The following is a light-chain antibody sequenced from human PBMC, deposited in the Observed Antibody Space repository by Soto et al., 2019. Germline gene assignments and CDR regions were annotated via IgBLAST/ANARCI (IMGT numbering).Light chain of an antibody. CDR3: QQYGGSPRT. CDR2: GAS. Sequence: EIVLTQSPGTLSLSPGERVTLSCRASQSVSSSYLAWYQQKPGQPPRLLIYGASSRATGIPDRFSGSGSGTDFTLTISRLEPEDFAVYYCQQYGGSPRTFGQGTKVDIK. J-gene: IGKJ1*01. V-gene: IGKV3-20*01. CDR1: QSVSSSY.